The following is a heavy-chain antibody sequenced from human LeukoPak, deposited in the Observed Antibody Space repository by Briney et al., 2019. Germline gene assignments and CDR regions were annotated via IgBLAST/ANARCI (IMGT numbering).Heavy chain of an antibody. J-gene: IGHJ4*02. D-gene: IGHD3-16*01. CDR3: AVNDYVWGSLRY. V-gene: IGHV3-48*03. Sequence: PGGSLRLSCAASGFTFSSYEMNWVRQAPGKGLEWVSYISSSGSTIYYADSVKGRFTISRDNSKNTLYLQMNSLRAEDTAVYYCAVNDYVWGSLRYWGQGTLVTVSS. CDR1: GFTFSSYE. CDR2: ISSSGSTI.